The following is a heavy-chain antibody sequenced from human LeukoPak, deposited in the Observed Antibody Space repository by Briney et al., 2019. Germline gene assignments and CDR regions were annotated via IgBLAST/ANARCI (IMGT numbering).Heavy chain of an antibody. CDR2: ISAYNGNT. D-gene: IGHD2-2*01. J-gene: IGHJ6*03. CDR1: GYTFTSYG. V-gene: IGHV1-18*01. CDR3: AREAYCSSTSCYYGDYYYYYYMDV. Sequence: ASVKVSCKASGYTFTSYGISWVRQAPGQGLEWMGWISAYNGNTNYAQKLQGRVTMTTDTSTSTAYMELRSLRSGDTAVYYCAREAYCSSTSCYYGDYYYYYYMDVWGKGTTVTVSS.